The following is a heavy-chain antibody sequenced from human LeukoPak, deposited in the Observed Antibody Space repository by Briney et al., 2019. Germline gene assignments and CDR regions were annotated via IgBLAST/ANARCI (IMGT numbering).Heavy chain of an antibody. Sequence: SETLSLTCTVSGGSISSSYWSWIQQPPGKGLEWIGYIYYSGSTSYNPSLKSRVTISVDTSKNQFSLRLSSVTAADTAVYYCARRYCSGGTCYDAFDIWGQGTMVTVSS. J-gene: IGHJ3*02. CDR3: ARRYCSGGTCYDAFDI. CDR1: GGSISSSY. D-gene: IGHD2-15*01. V-gene: IGHV4-59*08. CDR2: IYYSGST.